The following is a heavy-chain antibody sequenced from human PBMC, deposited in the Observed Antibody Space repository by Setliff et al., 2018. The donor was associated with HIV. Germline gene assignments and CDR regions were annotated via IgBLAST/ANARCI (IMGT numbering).Heavy chain of an antibody. J-gene: IGHJ4*02. Sequence: SETLSLTCTVSGGSMTNYWSWIRQPPGKGLEFIGHIHTSGSTIYNPSLKSRVTISVDTSKNQFSLKLSSVTAADTAVYYCARDRGGPIDYWGQGTLVTVSS. V-gene: IGHV4-4*09. CDR3: ARDRGGPIDY. CDR2: IHTSGST. CDR1: GGSMTNY. D-gene: IGHD3-16*02.